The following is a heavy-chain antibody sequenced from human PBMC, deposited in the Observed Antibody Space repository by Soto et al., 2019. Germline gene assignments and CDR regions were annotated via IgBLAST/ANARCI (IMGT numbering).Heavy chain of an antibody. CDR3: ARDSPIGSTFSGYDAIDY. J-gene: IGHJ4*02. V-gene: IGHV1-69*08. CDR1: GGPFSNDI. CDR2: IIPLLNIA. Sequence: QVQLVQSGAEVKKPGSSVKVSCKASGGPFSNDIITWVRQAPGQGLEWMGRIIPLLNIANYAQKFQGRVTITADRSTSTAYMELNSLRSEDTAVYYCARDSPIGSTFSGYDAIDYWGQVTLVTVSS. D-gene: IGHD5-12*01.